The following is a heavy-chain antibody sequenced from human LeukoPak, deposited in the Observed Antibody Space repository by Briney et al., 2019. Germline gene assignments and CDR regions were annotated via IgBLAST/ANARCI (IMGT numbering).Heavy chain of an antibody. Sequence: GESLKISCKGSGYSFTSYWIGWVRQMPGKGLEWMGIIYPGDSDTRYSPSFQGQVTISADKSISTAYLQWSSLKASDTAMYYCANGLNAYYDILTGYGLFDYWGQGTLVTVSS. D-gene: IGHD3-9*01. J-gene: IGHJ4*02. CDR3: ANGLNAYYDILTGYGLFDY. CDR1: GYSFTSYW. CDR2: IYPGDSDT. V-gene: IGHV5-51*01.